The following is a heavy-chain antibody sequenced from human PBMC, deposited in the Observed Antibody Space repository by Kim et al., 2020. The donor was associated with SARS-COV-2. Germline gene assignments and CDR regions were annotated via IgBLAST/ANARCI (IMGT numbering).Heavy chain of an antibody. V-gene: IGHV3-30*18. CDR3: AKEGFTSSWLLEFYYMDV. CDR2: ISFDGANK. J-gene: IGHJ6*04. D-gene: IGHD2-2*01. Sequence: GGSLRLSCAASGFPFSSYGFHWVRQAPGKGLEWVAVISFDGANKWYADSVEGRFTISRDNSKSTLYLHMNNLSPEDTAVYYCAKEGFTSSWLLEFYYMDVWGKGTPVTVSS. CDR1: GFPFSSYG.